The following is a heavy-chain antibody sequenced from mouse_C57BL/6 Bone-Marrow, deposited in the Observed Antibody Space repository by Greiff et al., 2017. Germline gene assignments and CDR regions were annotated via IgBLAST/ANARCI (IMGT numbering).Heavy chain of an antibody. CDR3: ARQGGHAMDY. CDR1: GFTFSDYY. D-gene: IGHD1-1*02. V-gene: IGHV5-12*01. CDR2: ISNGGGST. Sequence: EVMLVESGGGLVQPGGSLKLSCAASGFTFSDYYMYWVRQTPEKRLEWVAYISNGGGSTYYPDTVKGRFTISRDNAKNTLDLQMSRLKSEDIAMYYCARQGGHAMDYWGQGTSVTVSS. J-gene: IGHJ4*01.